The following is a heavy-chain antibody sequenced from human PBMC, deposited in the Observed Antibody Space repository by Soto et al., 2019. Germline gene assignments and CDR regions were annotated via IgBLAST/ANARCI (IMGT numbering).Heavy chain of an antibody. CDR2: IYYSGST. V-gene: IGHV4-59*01. D-gene: IGHD3-3*01. CDR1: GGSISSYY. J-gene: IGHJ4*02. CDR3: ARDRGNFWSGYYYFDY. Sequence: SETLSLTCTVSGGSISSYYWSWIRQPPGKGLEWIGYIYYSGSTNYNPSLKSRVTISVDTSKNQFSLKLSSVTAADTAVYYCARDRGNFWSGYYYFDYWGQGTLVTVSS.